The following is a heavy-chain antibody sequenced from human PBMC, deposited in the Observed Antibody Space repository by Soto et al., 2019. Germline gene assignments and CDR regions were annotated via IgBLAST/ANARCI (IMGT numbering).Heavy chain of an antibody. V-gene: IGHV1-69*06. D-gene: IGHD3-22*01. CDR2: IIPLYGTV. Sequence: ASVKVSCKASGGTFNSYGISWVRQAPGQGLDWMGVIIPLYGTVNYAQKFQGRVSITADKSTSTAYMDLNSLRSDDTAVYYCAKGGYDSSGHSLYQFDSWGQGTLVTVSS. J-gene: IGHJ4*02. CDR1: GGTFNSYG. CDR3: AKGGYDSSGHSLYQFDS.